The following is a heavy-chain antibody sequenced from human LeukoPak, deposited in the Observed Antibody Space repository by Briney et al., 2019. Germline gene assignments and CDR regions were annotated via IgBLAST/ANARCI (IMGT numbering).Heavy chain of an antibody. CDR2: INAGNGNT. J-gene: IGHJ6*03. CDR3: ASSRAGNYYYYMDV. Sequence: ASVKVSCKASGYTFTTYAMHWVRQAPGQRLEWMGWINAGNGNTKYSQKFQGRVTITRDTSASTVYMDLSSLRSEDTAVYYCASSRAGNYYYYMDVWGKGTTVTVSS. V-gene: IGHV1-3*01. D-gene: IGHD1-1*01. CDR1: GYTFTTYA.